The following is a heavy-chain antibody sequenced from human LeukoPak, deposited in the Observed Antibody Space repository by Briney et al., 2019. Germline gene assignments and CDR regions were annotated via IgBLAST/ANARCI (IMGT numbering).Heavy chain of an antibody. CDR3: ARKSRNWGWGN. CDR1: GYSISSSNW. D-gene: IGHD7-27*01. V-gene: IGHV4-28*06. J-gene: IGHJ4*02. Sequence: TSETLSLTCAVSGYSISSSNWWGWIRQPPGKGLEWIGYIYYSGSTNYNPSLKSRVTMSVDTSKNQFSLKLSSVTALDTAVYYCARKSRNWGWGNWGQGTLVTVSS. CDR2: IYYSGST.